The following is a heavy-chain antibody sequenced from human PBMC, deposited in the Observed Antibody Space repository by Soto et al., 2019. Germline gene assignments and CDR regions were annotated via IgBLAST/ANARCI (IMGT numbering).Heavy chain of an antibody. CDR1: GFTFSDHY. CDR2: ISSSGDII. CDR3: ARDARPREFGVYNWFDP. V-gene: IGHV3-11*01. D-gene: IGHD3-10*01. J-gene: IGHJ5*02. Sequence: QVQLVESGGGLVKPGGSLRLSCAASGFTFSDHYMSWIRQAPGKGLEWVSYISSSGDIIYYADSVKGRFTISRDNAKNSLYLQMNSLRAEDTAVYYCARDARPREFGVYNWFDPWGQGTLVTVSS.